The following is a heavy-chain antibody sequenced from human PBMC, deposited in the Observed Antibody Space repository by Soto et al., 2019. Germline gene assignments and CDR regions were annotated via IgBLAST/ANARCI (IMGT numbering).Heavy chain of an antibody. J-gene: IGHJ4*02. CDR2: ITGSGGST. V-gene: IGHV3-23*01. CDR3: AKLYYCRTTSGYPHDY. D-gene: IGHD2-2*01. Sequence: EVHLLESGGGLVQPGGSLRLSCAASGFTFSNYDMNWVRPAPGKRLEWVSAITGSGGSTYDADAVKGRFTISRDNSKNMLYLQMNSLRAEDTAVYFCAKLYYCRTTSGYPHDYWGQGTLVTVSS. CDR1: GFTFSNYD.